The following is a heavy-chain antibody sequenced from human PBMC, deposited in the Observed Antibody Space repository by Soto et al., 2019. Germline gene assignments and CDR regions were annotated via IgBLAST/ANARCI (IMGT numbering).Heavy chain of an antibody. D-gene: IGHD6-19*01. J-gene: IGHJ3*02. CDR1: GYPFTGYY. Sequence: XSVKVSCTASGYPFTGYYMHWVRQAPGQGLEWMGWINPNSGGTNYAQKFQGRVTMTRDTSISTAYMELSRLRSDDTAVYYCARDSEIAVDGTRFCAFDIWGQGTMVTVSS. V-gene: IGHV1-2*02. CDR3: ARDSEIAVDGTRFCAFDI. CDR2: INPNSGGT.